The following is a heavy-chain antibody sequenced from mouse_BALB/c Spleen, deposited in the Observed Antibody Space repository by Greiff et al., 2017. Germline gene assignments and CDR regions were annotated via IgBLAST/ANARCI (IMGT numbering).Heavy chain of an antibody. CDR2: IYPYNGGT. CDR1: GYTFTDYN. CDR3: ARGITSVIHYYGTGYFDV. V-gene: IGHV1S29*02. D-gene: IGHD1-2*01. Sequence: EVQLQQSGPELVKPGASVKISCKASGYTFTDYNMHWVKQSHGKSLEWIGYIYPYNGGTGYNQKFKSKATLTVDNSSSTAYMELRSLTSEDSAVYYCARGITSVIHYYGTGYFDVWGAGTTVTVSS. J-gene: IGHJ1*01.